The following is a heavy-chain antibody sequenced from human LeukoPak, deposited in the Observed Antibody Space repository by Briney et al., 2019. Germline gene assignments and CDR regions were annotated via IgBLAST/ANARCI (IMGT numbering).Heavy chain of an antibody. CDR2: IYYSGST. V-gene: IGHV4-39*01. J-gene: IGHJ6*02. CDR3: ARHSPSGASYYYYYGMDV. Sequence: PSETLSLTCTVSGGSVSSSSYYWGWLRQPPGKGLEWIGSIYYSGSTYYNPSLKSRVTISVDTSKNQFSLKLSSVTAADTAVYYCARHSPSGASYYYYYGMDVWGQGTTVTVSS. D-gene: IGHD1-26*01. CDR1: GGSVSSSSYY.